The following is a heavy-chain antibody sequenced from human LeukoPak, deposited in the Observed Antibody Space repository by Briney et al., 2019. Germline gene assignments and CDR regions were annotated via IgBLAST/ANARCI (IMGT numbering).Heavy chain of an antibody. D-gene: IGHD6-6*01. CDR1: GGSISSYY. V-gene: IGHV4-59*01. Sequence: SETLSLTCTVSGGSISSYYWSWIRQPPGKGLEWIGYIYYSESTNYNPSLKSRVTISVDTSKNQFSLKLSSVTAADTAVYYCARDHSSSSSYYYYGMDVWGQGTTVTVSS. CDR3: ARDHSSSSSYYYYGMDV. J-gene: IGHJ6*02. CDR2: IYYSEST.